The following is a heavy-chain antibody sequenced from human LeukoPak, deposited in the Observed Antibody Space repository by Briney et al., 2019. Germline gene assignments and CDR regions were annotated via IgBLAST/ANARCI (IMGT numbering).Heavy chain of an antibody. D-gene: IGHD2-2*01. V-gene: IGHV1-18*01. CDR2: ISAYNGNT. J-gene: IGHJ4*02. Sequence: ASVKVSCKASGYTFTSYGISWVRQAPGQGLEWMGWISAYNGNTNYAQKLQGRVTMTTDTSTSTAYMELRSLRSDDTAVYSCARDHTGYCSSTSCYAPFDYWGQGTLVTVSS. CDR1: GYTFTSYG. CDR3: ARDHTGYCSSTSCYAPFDY.